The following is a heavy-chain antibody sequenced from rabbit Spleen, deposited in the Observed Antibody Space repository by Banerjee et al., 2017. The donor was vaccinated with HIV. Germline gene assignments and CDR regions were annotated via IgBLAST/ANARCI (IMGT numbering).Heavy chain of an antibody. CDR2: IDPVFGST. J-gene: IGHJ6*01. CDR1: GFDFSSYG. D-gene: IGHD1-1*01. CDR3: ARDTSSSFSSYGMDL. V-gene: IGHV1S47*01. Sequence: QEQLVESGGGLVQPGGSLKVSCKASGFDFSSYGVSWVRQAPGKGLEWIGYIDPVFGSTNYANSVKGRFTISRDNAQNTVFLQMTSLTAADTATYFCARDTSSSFSSYGMDLWGPGTLVTVS.